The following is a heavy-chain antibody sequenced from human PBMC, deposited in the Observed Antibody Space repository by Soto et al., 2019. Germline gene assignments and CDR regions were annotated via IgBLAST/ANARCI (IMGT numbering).Heavy chain of an antibody. J-gene: IGHJ6*02. V-gene: IGHV3-21*06. Sequence: GGSLRLSCAASGFTFTRYSMNWVRQAPGKGLEWVSSISSTTNYIYYGDSMKGRFTISRDNAKNSLYLEMNSLRAEDTAVYYCAKDQVAAAALSWSDYYGMDVWGQGTTVTVSS. D-gene: IGHD6-13*01. CDR2: ISSTTNYI. CDR3: AKDQVAAAALSWSDYYGMDV. CDR1: GFTFTRYS.